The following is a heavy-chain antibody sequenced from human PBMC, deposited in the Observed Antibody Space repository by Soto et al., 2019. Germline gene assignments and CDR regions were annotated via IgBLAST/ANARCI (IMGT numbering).Heavy chain of an antibody. CDR2: ISAYNGNT. CDR1: GYTFTSYC. J-gene: IGHJ6*02. Sequence: ASVKVSCKASGYTFTSYCISWVGQSPVQGLEWMGWISAYNGNTNYAQKLQGRVTMTTDTSTSTAYMELRSLRSDDTAVYYCARERNYYDSSGPYYGMDVWGQGTTVTVSS. CDR3: ARERNYYDSSGPYYGMDV. D-gene: IGHD3-22*01. V-gene: IGHV1-18*04.